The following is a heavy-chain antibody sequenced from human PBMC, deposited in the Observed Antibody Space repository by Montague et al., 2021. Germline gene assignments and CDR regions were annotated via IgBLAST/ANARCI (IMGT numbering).Heavy chain of an antibody. CDR2: VYKRGDT. V-gene: IGHV4-4*07. J-gene: IGHJ3*02. Sequence: SETLSLTCSVSGDSISSYEYYWTWIRQPAGRGLVWIGRVYKRGDTNTNPSLRSRLTLSVDTSKNHFSLTSTTVAAADTAVYFCARDSPVVEPWVGEHKGAFDIWGQGTMVTVSS. D-gene: IGHD3-10*01. CDR1: GDSISSYEYY. CDR3: ARDSPVVEPWVGEHKGAFDI.